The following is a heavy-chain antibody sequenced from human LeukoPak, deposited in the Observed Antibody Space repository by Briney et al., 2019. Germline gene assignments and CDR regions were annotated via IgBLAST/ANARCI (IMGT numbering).Heavy chain of an antibody. D-gene: IGHD6-19*01. V-gene: IGHV3-11*01. Sequence: GGSLRLSCAASGFSVSNNYMSWIRQAPGKGLEWVSYISSSGSTIYYADSVKGRFTISRDNAKNSLYLQMNSLRAEDTAVYYCARDVKEQWLVPFFDYWGQGTLVTVSS. CDR2: ISSSGSTI. J-gene: IGHJ4*02. CDR3: ARDVKEQWLVPFFDY. CDR1: GFSVSNNY.